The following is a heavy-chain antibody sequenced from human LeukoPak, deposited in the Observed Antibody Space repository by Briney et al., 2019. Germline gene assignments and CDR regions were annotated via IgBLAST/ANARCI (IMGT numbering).Heavy chain of an antibody. D-gene: IGHD3-22*01. J-gene: IGHJ4*02. CDR1: GFTCSSYA. V-gene: IGHV3-23*01. CDR3: AKDRNYDSSGYYGLGFDY. CDR2: ISGSGCST. Sequence: GGSLRLSCSASGFTCSSYAMGRVRQAPGEGVEWVSAISGSGCSTYYAGSVKGRFTISRDNSKNTLYLQINSLRAEDTAVYYCAKDRNYDSSGYYGLGFDYWCQGTLVTV.